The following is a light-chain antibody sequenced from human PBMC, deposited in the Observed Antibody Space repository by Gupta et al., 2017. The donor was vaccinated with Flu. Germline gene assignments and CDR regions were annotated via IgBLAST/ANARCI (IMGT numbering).Light chain of an antibody. CDR1: NSNIGNNY. CDR3: GTWDSSLSAWV. V-gene: IGLV1-51*01. J-gene: IGLJ3*02. CDR2: DNN. Sequence: KVNISCSGSNSNIGNNYVSWYQQLPGTAPKLLIYDNNKRPSGIPDRFSGSKSGTSATLGITGLQTGDEADYYCGTWDSSLSAWVFGGGTKLTVL.